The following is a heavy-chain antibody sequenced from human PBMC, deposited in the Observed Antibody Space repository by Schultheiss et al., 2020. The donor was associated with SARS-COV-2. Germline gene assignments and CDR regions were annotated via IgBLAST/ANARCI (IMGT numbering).Heavy chain of an antibody. Sequence: GESLKISCKASGYTFTGYYMHWVRQAPGQGLEWMGRINPNSGGTNYAQKFQGRVTMTRDTSISTAYLQWSSLKASDTAMYYCARPYERSGSWGQGTLVTVSS. CDR1: GYTFTGYY. J-gene: IGHJ4*02. D-gene: IGHD3-22*01. CDR2: INPNSGGT. CDR3: ARPYERSGS. V-gene: IGHV1-2*06.